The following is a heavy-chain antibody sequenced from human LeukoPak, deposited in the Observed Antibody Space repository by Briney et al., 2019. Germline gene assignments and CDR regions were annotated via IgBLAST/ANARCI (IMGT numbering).Heavy chain of an antibody. J-gene: IGHJ4*02. CDR1: GGSISSYY. D-gene: IGHD1-26*01. Sequence: PSETLSLTCTVSGGSISSYYWSWIRQPPGKGLEWIGYIYYSGSTNYNPSLKSRVTISVDTSKNQFSLKLSSVTAADTAVYYCAREVGATYYFDYWGQGTLVTVSS. V-gene: IGHV4-59*01. CDR3: AREVGATYYFDY. CDR2: IYYSGST.